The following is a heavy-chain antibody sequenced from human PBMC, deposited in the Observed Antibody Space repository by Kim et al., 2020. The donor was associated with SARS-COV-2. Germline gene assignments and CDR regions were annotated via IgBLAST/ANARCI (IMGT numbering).Heavy chain of an antibody. D-gene: IGHD6-19*01. CDR1: GGSISSYY. Sequence: SETLSLTCPVSGGSISSYYWSWIRQPPGKGLEYIGSIYYSGSTNYNPSLKSRLSISVDTSTNQSSLKLSSVPAADTAVYYCGTMAGTRYFQHWGQGTL. V-gene: IGHV4-59*13. J-gene: IGHJ1*01. CDR2: IYYSGST. CDR3: GTMAGTRYFQH.